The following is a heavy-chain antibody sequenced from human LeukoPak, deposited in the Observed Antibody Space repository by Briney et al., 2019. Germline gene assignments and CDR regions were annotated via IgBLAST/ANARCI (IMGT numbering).Heavy chain of an antibody. J-gene: IGHJ4*02. D-gene: IGHD2-15*01. Sequence: GGSLRLFCAASGFTFSYYSMNWVRQAPGQRPEWVASISDGGNDAYYADSLKGRFVISRDNARNSLYLQIDRLRVEDTGVYYCASPTGYWGRGTLVTVSS. CDR1: GFTFSYYS. CDR2: ISDGGNDA. V-gene: IGHV3-21*03. CDR3: ASPTGY.